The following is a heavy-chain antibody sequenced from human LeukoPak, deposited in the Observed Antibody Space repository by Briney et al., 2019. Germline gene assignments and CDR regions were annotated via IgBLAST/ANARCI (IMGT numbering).Heavy chain of an antibody. Sequence: ASVKVSCKASGYTFTGYYMPWVRQAPGQGLEWMGWINPNSGGTNYAQKIQGRVTMTRDTSISTAYMELSRLRSDDTAVYYCAREQQLVGFDPWGQGTLVTVSS. J-gene: IGHJ5*02. V-gene: IGHV1-2*02. CDR3: AREQQLVGFDP. D-gene: IGHD6-13*01. CDR2: INPNSGGT. CDR1: GYTFTGYY.